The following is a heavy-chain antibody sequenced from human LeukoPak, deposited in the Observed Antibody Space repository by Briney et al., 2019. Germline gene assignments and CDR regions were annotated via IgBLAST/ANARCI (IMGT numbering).Heavy chain of an antibody. J-gene: IGHJ4*02. V-gene: IGHV3-23*01. Sequence: GGSLRPSCAPSGLTFTSYAMTWVGQAPGRGRRGVSFISGSGGSTTYADSVKGRFTISRDNSKNTLYLQMNSLKAEDTAVYYCAKKRGGTYPDWGQGTLVIVSS. D-gene: IGHD1-26*01. CDR2: ISGSGGST. CDR1: GLTFTSYA. CDR3: AKKRGGTYPD.